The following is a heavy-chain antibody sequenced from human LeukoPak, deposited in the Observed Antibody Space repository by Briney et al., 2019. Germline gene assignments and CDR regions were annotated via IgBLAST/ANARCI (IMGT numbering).Heavy chain of an antibody. CDR3: ARAGSGWFSNYYYMDV. V-gene: IGHV3-48*03. D-gene: IGHD6-19*01. J-gene: IGHJ6*03. Sequence: PGGSLRLSCAASGFNFRDFGMNWVRQTPGKGLEWLSYFSSYTESIYYAESVRGRFLISRDNARDSLHLQMNSLRADDTGIYFCARAGSGWFSNYYYMDVWGKGTTVIISS. CDR2: FSSYTESI. CDR1: GFNFRDFG.